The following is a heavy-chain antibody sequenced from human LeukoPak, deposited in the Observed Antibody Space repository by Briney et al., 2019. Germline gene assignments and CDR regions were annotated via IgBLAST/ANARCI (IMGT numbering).Heavy chain of an antibody. Sequence: SQTLSLTCTVSGGSISSGSYYWSWIRQPAGKGLEWIGRIYTSGSTNYNPSLKSRVTISVDTSKNQFSLKLSSVTAADTAVYYCARALDIVATADYWGQGTLVTVSS. D-gene: IGHD5-12*01. CDR3: ARALDIVATADY. J-gene: IGHJ4*02. V-gene: IGHV4-61*02. CDR2: IYTSGST. CDR1: GGSISSGSYY.